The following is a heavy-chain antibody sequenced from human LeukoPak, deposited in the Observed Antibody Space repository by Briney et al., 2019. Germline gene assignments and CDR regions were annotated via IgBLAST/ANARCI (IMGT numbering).Heavy chain of an antibody. Sequence: GRSLRLSCAASGFIFDNYAMHWVRQAPGKGLEWVSGISWNSGSIGYADSVKGRFTISRDNAKNSLYLQMNSLRAEDTALYYCAKVGYCSGGSCYSRGGAFDIWGQGTMVTVSS. CDR1: GFIFDNYA. CDR3: AKVGYCSGGSCYSRGGAFDI. V-gene: IGHV3-9*01. CDR2: ISWNSGSI. J-gene: IGHJ3*02. D-gene: IGHD2-15*01.